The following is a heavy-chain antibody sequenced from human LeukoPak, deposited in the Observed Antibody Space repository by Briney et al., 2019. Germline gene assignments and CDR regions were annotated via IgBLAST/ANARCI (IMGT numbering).Heavy chain of an antibody. D-gene: IGHD5-18*01. CDR2: IYYSGST. J-gene: IGHJ4*02. CDR3: ARPSGYSYGYGIDY. V-gene: IGHV4-39*01. CDR1: GGSISSSSYY. Sequence: PSETLSLTCTVSGGSISSSSYYWGWIRQPPGKGLEWIGSIYYSGSTYYNPSLKSRVTISVDTSMNQFSLKLSSVTAADTAVYYCARPSGYSYGYGIDYWGQGTLVTVSS.